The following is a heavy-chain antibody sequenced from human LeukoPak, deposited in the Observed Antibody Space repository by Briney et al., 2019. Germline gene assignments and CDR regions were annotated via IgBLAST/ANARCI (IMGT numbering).Heavy chain of an antibody. CDR1: GYTFTTYG. V-gene: IGHV1-18*01. CDR3: ARGEVSASLYYFDL. J-gene: IGHJ4*02. D-gene: IGHD5/OR15-5a*01. Sequence: ASVKVSCKTSGYTFTTYGVSWVRQAPGQGLEWMGWVSGYTGNTNYAERFQGRVTMTTDTSTSTVYMELTSLRSDDTAVYYCARGEVSASLYYFDLWGPGTLVTVS. CDR2: VSGYTGNT.